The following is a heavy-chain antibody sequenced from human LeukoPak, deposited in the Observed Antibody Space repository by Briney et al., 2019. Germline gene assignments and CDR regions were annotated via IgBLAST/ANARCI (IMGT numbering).Heavy chain of an antibody. CDR2: ITGSTNYI. D-gene: IGHD2-2*01. CDR1: GFPLSGYS. J-gene: IGHJ4*02. CDR3: ARVRYCSSSTCRNYFDY. Sequence: GGSLRLSCAASGFPLSGYSMNWVRQAPGKGLEWVSSITGSTNYIYYADSVKGRFTISRDNAKNSLYLQMNSLRAEDTAVYYCARVRYCSSSTCRNYFDYWGQGTLVTVSS. V-gene: IGHV3-21*01.